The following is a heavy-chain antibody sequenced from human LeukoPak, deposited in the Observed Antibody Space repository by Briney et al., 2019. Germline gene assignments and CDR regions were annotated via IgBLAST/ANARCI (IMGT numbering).Heavy chain of an antibody. CDR3: ARDGADVYGRAFDY. V-gene: IGHV4-4*07. J-gene: IGHJ4*02. D-gene: IGHD3-10*01. CDR1: GGSISSCF. CDR2: IHASGTT. Sequence: SETPSLTCNVSGGSISSCFWTWIRQPAGKGLEWIGRIHASGTTNYNSSLKSRVSMSVDTPKNQFSLKLTSVTAADTAVYFCARDGADVYGRAFDYWGQGTLVSVSS.